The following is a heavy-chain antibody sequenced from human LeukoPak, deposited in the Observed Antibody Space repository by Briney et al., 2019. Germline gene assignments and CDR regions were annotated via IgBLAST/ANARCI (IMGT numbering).Heavy chain of an antibody. D-gene: IGHD5-12*01. Sequence: SETLSLTCAVSGYSISSGYYWGCIRQPPGKGLEWIGGIYHSGSTYYNPSLKSRLTISVDTSKNQFSLKLSSVTAADTAVYYCARVSGGYSGYDAMGHFDYWGQGTLVTVSS. CDR1: GYSISSGYY. CDR2: IYHSGST. CDR3: ARVSGGYSGYDAMGHFDY. V-gene: IGHV4-38-2*01. J-gene: IGHJ4*02.